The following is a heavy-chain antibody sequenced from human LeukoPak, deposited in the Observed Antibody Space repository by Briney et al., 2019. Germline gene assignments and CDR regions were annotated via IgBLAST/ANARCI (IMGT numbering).Heavy chain of an antibody. Sequence: SVKVSCKASGGTFGSYAISWVQQAPGQGLEWMGGIIPIFGTANYAQKFQGRVTITADKSTSTAYMELSSLRSEDTAVYYCARADIVVVPAAIVISWFDPWGQGTLVTVSS. CDR1: GGTFGSYA. J-gene: IGHJ5*02. V-gene: IGHV1-69*06. CDR2: IIPIFGTA. D-gene: IGHD2-2*01. CDR3: ARADIVVVPAAIVISWFDP.